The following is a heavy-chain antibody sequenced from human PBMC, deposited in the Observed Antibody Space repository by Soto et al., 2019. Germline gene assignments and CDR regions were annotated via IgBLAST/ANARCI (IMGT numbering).Heavy chain of an antibody. J-gene: IGHJ5*02. CDR2: MNPNSGNT. Sequence: QVQLVQSGAEVKKPGASVKVSCKASGYTFSSYDINWVRQATGQGLEWMGWMNPNSGNTGYAQKFQGRVTMTRNTYIRTAYMELSSLRSEDTAVYYCAIRESRWERHCFDPWGQGTLVTVSS. CDR3: AIRESRWERHCFDP. CDR1: GYTFSSYD. V-gene: IGHV1-8*01. D-gene: IGHD1-26*01.